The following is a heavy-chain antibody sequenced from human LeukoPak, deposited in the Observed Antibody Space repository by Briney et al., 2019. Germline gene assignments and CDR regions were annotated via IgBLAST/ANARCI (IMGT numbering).Heavy chain of an antibody. V-gene: IGHV3-23*01. J-gene: IGHJ4*02. CDR3: ARDWRVGDSSGYSDS. D-gene: IGHD3-22*01. CDR1: VLTFNYYT. CDR2: ITGKDGGT. Sequence: GGSLRLSCAASVLTFNYYTVTSFRQAPGKGLDWVSSITGKDGGTYYADSVKGRFTISRDNSKSIVYLQMNPLRDEDTALFYSARDWRVGDSSGYSDSWGQGILVTVSS.